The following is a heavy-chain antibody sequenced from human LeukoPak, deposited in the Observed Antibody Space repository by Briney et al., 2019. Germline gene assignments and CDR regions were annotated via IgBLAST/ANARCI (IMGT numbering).Heavy chain of an antibody. V-gene: IGHV1-2*02. J-gene: IGHJ4*02. CDR2: INPNSGGT. CDR3: ARDLGSGWYPPRHDY. CDR1: GYTFTDYY. Sequence: ASVKVSCKASGYTFTDYYMHWVRQAPGQGLEWMGWINPNSGGTNYAQKFQDRVTMTRDTSISTAYMELSRLRSDDTAVYYCARDLGSGWYPPRHDYWGQGTRVTVSS. D-gene: IGHD6-19*01.